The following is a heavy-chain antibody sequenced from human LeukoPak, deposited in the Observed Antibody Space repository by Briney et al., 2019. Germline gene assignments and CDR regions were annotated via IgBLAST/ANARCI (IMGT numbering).Heavy chain of an antibody. V-gene: IGHV4-59*01. CDR1: GGSISSYY. CDR3: ARVLAGEGLNYFDY. J-gene: IGHJ4*02. D-gene: IGHD3-3*02. Sequence: SETLSLTCTVSGGSISSYYWSWIRQPPGKGLEWIGYIYYSGSTNYNPSLKSRVTISVDTSKNQFSLKLSSVTATDTAVYYCARVLAGEGLNYFDYWGQGTLVTVSS. CDR2: IYYSGST.